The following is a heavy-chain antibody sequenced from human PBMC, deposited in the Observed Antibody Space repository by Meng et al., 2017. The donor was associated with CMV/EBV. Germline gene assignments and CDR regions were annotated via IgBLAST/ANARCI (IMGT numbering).Heavy chain of an antibody. J-gene: IGHJ4*02. V-gene: IGHV4-61*02. CDR1: GGSISSGSYY. CDR2: IYTSGST. D-gene: IGHD3-10*01. CDR3: ASVQGLGVS. Sequence: QLQLQGSGQGLVKPSQTLSLTCTVSGGSISSGSYYWSWIRQPAGKGLEWIGRIYTSGSTNYNPSLKSRVTISVDTSKNQFSLKLSSVTAADTAVYYCASVQGLGVSWGQGTLVTVSS.